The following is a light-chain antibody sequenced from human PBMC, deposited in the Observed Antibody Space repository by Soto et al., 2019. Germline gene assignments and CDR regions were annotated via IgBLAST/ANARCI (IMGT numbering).Light chain of an antibody. V-gene: IGKV1-39*01. Sequence: DIQMTQSPSFLSASVGDRVTITCRASQSISNLLNWYQHKPGKAPKLLIYGTSTLQSGVPSRFSGSGSGTDFTLTISSLQREDFATYYCQQSYSSSWTFGQGTKVEIK. J-gene: IGKJ1*01. CDR3: QQSYSSSWT. CDR2: GTS. CDR1: QSISNL.